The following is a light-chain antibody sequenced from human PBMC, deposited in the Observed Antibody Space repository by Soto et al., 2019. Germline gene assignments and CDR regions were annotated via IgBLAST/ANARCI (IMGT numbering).Light chain of an antibody. CDR2: RNN. CDR1: SSNIGSNT. J-gene: IGLJ1*01. V-gene: IGLV1-44*01. CDR3: AAWDDSLNGDV. Sequence: QSVLTQPPSASGTPGQRVTISCSGSSSNIGSNTVHWYQQLPGTAPKLLIYRNNQRPSGVPDRFSGSTSGTSASLAISELQSEDEADYYCAAWDDSLNGDVFGTGTKVTVL.